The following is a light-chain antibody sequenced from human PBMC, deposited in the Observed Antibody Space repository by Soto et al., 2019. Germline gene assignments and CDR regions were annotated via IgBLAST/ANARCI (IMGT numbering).Light chain of an antibody. Sequence: DIVMTQSPLSLPVTPGEPASISCRSSQSLLHSNGYNYLDWYLQKPGQSPQLLIYLGSNRASGGRDRFSGRGSGTDFTLKISRVEAEDVGVYYCMQALQTPWTFGQGTKVAIK. J-gene: IGKJ1*01. CDR3: MQALQTPWT. CDR1: QSLLHSNGYNY. V-gene: IGKV2-28*01. CDR2: LGS.